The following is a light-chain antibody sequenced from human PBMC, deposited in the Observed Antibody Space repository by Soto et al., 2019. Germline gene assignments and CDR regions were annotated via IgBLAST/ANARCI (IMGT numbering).Light chain of an antibody. V-gene: IGKV4-1*01. Sequence: DIVLPQSQDFLAVSHDERSTIHCNSSQSIFYSSNNKNHLAWYQQKPGQPPQLIIYWASTRESGVPERFSGSGSGTDFTLTISSLEAEDVAFYWCQQYFDVPFTFGGGTKVDI. CDR1: QSIFYSSNNKNH. J-gene: IGKJ4*01. CDR2: WAS. CDR3: QQYFDVPFT.